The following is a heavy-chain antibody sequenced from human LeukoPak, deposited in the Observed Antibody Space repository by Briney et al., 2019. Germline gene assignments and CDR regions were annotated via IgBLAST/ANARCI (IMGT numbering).Heavy chain of an antibody. J-gene: IGHJ4*02. CDR1: GFTFSKAW. D-gene: IGHD4-17*01. CDR2: IKSKTDGGTT. Sequence: GGSLRLSCAASGFTFSKAWMSWVRQAPGKGLEWVGQIKSKTDGGTTDYAAPVKGRFTTSRDDSKNSLYLLMNSLKTEDTAVYYCTTEDYGDYVPVYWGQGTLVTVSS. CDR3: TTEDYGDYVPVY. V-gene: IGHV3-15*01.